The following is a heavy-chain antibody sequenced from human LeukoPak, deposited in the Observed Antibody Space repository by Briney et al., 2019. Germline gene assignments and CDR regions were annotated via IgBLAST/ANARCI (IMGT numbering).Heavy chain of an antibody. CDR2: INHSGST. CDR3: ASSQYSSGWSEWFDP. CDR1: GRSLSGYY. Sequence: SETLSLTCAVYGRSLSGYYWSWIRQPPGKGLEWIREINHSGSTNYNPSLKSRVTISVDTSKNQFSLKLSSVTAADTAVYYCASSQYSSGWSEWFDPWGQGTLVTVSS. V-gene: IGHV4-34*01. D-gene: IGHD6-19*01. J-gene: IGHJ5*02.